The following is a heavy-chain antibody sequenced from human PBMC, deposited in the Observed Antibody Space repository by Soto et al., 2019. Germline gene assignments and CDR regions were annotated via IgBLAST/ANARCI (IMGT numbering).Heavy chain of an antibody. D-gene: IGHD3-16*02. CDR2: ISCYNGIT. CDR1: GYTFTDYG. J-gene: IGHJ3*02. Sequence: ASVKVSCKASGYTFTDYGISWVRQAPGQGLEWMGWISCYNGITKYAQKFQGRVALTTDTSTSTTYMELKSLTSDDTAVYYCARAKYRAYLYAFDMWGQGTMVTVS. CDR3: ARAKYRAYLYAFDM. V-gene: IGHV1-18*01.